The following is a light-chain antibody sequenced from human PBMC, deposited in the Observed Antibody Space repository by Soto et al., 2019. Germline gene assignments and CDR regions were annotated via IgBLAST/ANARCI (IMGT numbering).Light chain of an antibody. J-gene: IGKJ2*01. V-gene: IGKV1-5*01. CDR3: QQYNSYSYT. CDR2: DAS. Sequence: DIQMTQSPSTLSASVGDRVTITCRASQSISSWLAWYQQKPGKAPKLLIYDASSLESGVPSRFSGSGSGTEFTLTISSLQPDDFATYYRQQYNSYSYTFGQVTKVDIX. CDR1: QSISSW.